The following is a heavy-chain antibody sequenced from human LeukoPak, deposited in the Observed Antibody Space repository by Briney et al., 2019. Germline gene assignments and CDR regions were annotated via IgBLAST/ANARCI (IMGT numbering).Heavy chain of an antibody. V-gene: IGHV1-18*04. J-gene: IGHJ3*02. CDR3: ARGEYCSGGSCWNGAFDI. Sequence: GASVKVSCKASGYTFTSYGISWVRQAPGQGLEWMGWISAYNGNTNYAQKLQGRVTMTTDTSTSTAYMELRSLRSDDTAVYYCARGEYCSGGSCWNGAFDIWGQGTMVTVSS. D-gene: IGHD2-15*01. CDR1: GYTFTSYG. CDR2: ISAYNGNT.